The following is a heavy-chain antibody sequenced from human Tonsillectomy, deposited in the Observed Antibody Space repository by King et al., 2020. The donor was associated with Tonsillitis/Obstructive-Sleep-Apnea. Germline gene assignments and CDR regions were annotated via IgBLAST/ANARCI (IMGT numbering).Heavy chain of an antibody. Sequence: QVQLQESGPGLVKPSGTLSLTCAVSGGSISSSNWWSWVRQPPGKGLEWIGEIYHRGSTNYNPSLKSRVTISVDKPKNQFSLKLNSVTAADTAVYYCARVVVVPAATQGNWLDPWGQGTLVTVSS. CDR1: GGSISSSNW. CDR2: IYHRGST. D-gene: IGHD2-2*01. J-gene: IGHJ5*02. V-gene: IGHV4-4*02. CDR3: ARVVVVPAATQGNWLDP.